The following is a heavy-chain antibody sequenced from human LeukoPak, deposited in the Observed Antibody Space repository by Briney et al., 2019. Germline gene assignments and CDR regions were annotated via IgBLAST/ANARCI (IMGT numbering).Heavy chain of an antibody. CDR3: ARGSDSKDAFDI. CDR1: GFTFSSYS. V-gene: IGHV3-21*01. Sequence: PGGSLRLSCAASGFTFSSYSMNWVRQAPGKGLEWVSSISSSSSYIYYADSVKGRFTISRDNAKNSLYLQMNSLRAEDTAVYYCARGSDSKDAFDIWGQGTMVTVSS. J-gene: IGHJ3*02. D-gene: IGHD3-22*01. CDR2: ISSSSSYI.